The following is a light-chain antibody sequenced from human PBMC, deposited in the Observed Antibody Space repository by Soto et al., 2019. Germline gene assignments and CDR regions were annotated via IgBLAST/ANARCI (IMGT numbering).Light chain of an antibody. CDR3: QQYGSSPRT. J-gene: IGKJ1*01. CDR1: QSVSSSY. CDR2: GAS. V-gene: IGKV3-20*01. Sequence: EIVLTQSPGTLSLSPGERATLSCRASQSVSSSYLVWYQQKPGQAPRLLIYGASSRATGIPVRFSGSGSVTDFTLTISRLEPEDFAVYYCQQYGSSPRTFGQGTKG.